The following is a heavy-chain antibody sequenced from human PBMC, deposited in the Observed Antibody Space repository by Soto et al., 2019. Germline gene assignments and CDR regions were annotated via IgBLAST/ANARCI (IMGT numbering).Heavy chain of an antibody. CDR2: IMHIFAAP. D-gene: IGHD2-15*01. CDR1: GGTISTNV. J-gene: IGHJ1*01. Sequence: QVQLMQSGAEVKKPGSSVKVSCKASGGTISTNVISWVRQAPGQGLEGMGEIMHIFAAPNNAQKFQGRLTITADTSTTTVYMELSSLTSEDTAVYFCATGARYCSGGSCYPDDWGQGTLVIVSS. V-gene: IGHV1-69*06. CDR3: ATGARYCSGGSCYPDD.